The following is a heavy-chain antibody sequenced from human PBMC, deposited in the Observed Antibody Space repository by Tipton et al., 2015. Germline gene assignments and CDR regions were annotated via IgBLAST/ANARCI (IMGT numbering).Heavy chain of an antibody. CDR2: ISGSGDST. CDR3: ARQEGGDYGRFYGMDV. J-gene: IGHJ6*02. CDR1: GFTFSSYA. V-gene: IGHV3-23*01. D-gene: IGHD4-17*01. Sequence: SLRLSCAASGFTFSSYAMSWVRQAPGKGLEWVSAISGSGDSTYYVDSVRGRFTISRDNSKNTLYLQMNSLRAEDTAVYYCARQEGGDYGRFYGMDVWGQGTTVTVSS.